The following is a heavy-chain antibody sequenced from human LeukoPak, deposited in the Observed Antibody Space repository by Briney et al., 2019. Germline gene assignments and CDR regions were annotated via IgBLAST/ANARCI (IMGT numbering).Heavy chain of an antibody. CDR1: GGTFSSYA. CDR2: IIPILGIA. J-gene: IGHJ5*02. V-gene: IGHV1-69*04. CDR3: ARFFDP. Sequence: ASVTVSFKASGGTFSSYAISWVRQAPGQGLEWMGRIIPILGIANYAQKFQGRVTITADKSTSTAYMELSSLRSGDTAVYYCARFFDPWGQGTLVTVSS.